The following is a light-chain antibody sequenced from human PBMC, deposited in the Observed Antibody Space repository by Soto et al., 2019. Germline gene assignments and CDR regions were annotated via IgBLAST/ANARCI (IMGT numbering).Light chain of an antibody. CDR2: GAS. J-gene: IGKJ1*01. CDR1: QSASSSY. Sequence: EIVLTQSPGTLSLSPGERATLSCRASQSASSSYLAWYQRKPGQAPRLLIYGASSRATGIPDRFSGSGSGTDFTLSISRLEPEDFAVYYCQQYGSSPVTFGQG. CDR3: QQYGSSPVT. V-gene: IGKV3-20*01.